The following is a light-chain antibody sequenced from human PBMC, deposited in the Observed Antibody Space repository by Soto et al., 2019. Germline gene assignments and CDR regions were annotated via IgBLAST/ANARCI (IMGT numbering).Light chain of an antibody. Sequence: EIVLTQSPATLSLSPGERATLSCGASQSVSSYLAWYQQKPGLAPRLLIYDASGRATGIPDRFSGSGSGTDFTLTISRLEPEDFAVYFCQQYGSSPYTFGQGTKLEIK. V-gene: IGKV3D-20*01. J-gene: IGKJ2*01. CDR2: DAS. CDR3: QQYGSSPYT. CDR1: QSVSSY.